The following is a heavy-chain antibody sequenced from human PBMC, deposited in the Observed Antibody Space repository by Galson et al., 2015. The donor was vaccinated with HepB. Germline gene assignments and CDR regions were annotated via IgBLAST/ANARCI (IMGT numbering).Heavy chain of an antibody. Sequence: SLRLSCAASGFTVSSNYMSWVRQAPGKGLEWVSVIYSGGSTYYADSVKGRFTISRDNSKNTLYLQMNSLRAEDTAVYYCARRGHYDILTGYYNHAFDIWGQGTMVTVSS. CDR1: GFTVSSNY. J-gene: IGHJ3*02. V-gene: IGHV3-66*01. CDR2: IYSGGST. D-gene: IGHD3-9*01. CDR3: ARRGHYDILTGYYNHAFDI.